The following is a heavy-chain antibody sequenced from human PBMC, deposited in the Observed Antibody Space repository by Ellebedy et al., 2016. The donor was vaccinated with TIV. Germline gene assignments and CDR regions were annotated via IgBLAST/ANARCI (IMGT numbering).Heavy chain of an antibody. Sequence: PGGSLRLSCAASGFTFSIYWMNLVRQAPGKGLEWVANIKEDGSRTSYVDSVRGRFTISRDNAKNSLYLQMNSLRAEDTAVYYCATGARSEGGYWGQGTLVTVSS. D-gene: IGHD2-15*01. CDR3: ATGARSEGGY. J-gene: IGHJ4*02. CDR2: IKEDGSRT. V-gene: IGHV3-7*01. CDR1: GFTFSIYW.